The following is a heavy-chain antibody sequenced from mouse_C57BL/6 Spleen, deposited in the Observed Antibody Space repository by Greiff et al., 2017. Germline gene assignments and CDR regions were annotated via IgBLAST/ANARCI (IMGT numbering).Heavy chain of an antibody. Sequence: QVQLQQPGTELVKPGASVKLSCKASGYTFTSYLMHWVKQRPGQGLEWIGNINPSNGGTNYNEKFKSKATLTVDKSSSTAYMQLSSLTSEDSAVYYCARSSPYDGYYFDYWGQGTTLTVSS. V-gene: IGHV1-53*01. CDR3: ARSSPYDGYYFDY. CDR1: GYTFTSYL. J-gene: IGHJ2*01. CDR2: INPSNGGT. D-gene: IGHD2-3*01.